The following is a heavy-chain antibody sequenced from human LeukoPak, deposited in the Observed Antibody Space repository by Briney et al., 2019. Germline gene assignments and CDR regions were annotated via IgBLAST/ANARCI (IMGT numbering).Heavy chain of an antibody. D-gene: IGHD5-24*01. CDR3: ARVSRDGYNYVVDY. CDR2: IYYSGST. V-gene: IGHV4-59*01. Sequence: SETLSLTCAVYGGSFSGYYWSWLRQPPGKGLEWIGYIYYSGSTNYNPSLKSRVTISVDTSKNQFSLKLSSVTAADTAVYYCARVSRDGYNYVVDYWGQGTLVTVSS. J-gene: IGHJ4*02. CDR1: GGSFSGYY.